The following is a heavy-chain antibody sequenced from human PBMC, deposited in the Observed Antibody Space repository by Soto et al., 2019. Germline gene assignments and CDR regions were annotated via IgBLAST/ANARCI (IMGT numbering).Heavy chain of an antibody. CDR3: ARVRYCSGGSCYPRFDP. V-gene: IGHV4-31*03. Sequence: QVQLQESGPGLVKPSQTLSLTCTVSGGSISSGGYYWSWIRQHPGKGLEWIGYIYYSGSTYYNPSLKSRVNISVXMSXNXSSLKLSSVTAADTAVYYCARVRYCSGGSCYPRFDPWGQGTLVTVSS. D-gene: IGHD2-15*01. J-gene: IGHJ5*02. CDR1: GGSISSGGYY. CDR2: IYYSGST.